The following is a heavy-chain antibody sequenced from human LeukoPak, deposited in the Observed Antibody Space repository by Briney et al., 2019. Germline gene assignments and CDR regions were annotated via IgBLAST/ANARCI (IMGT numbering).Heavy chain of an antibody. CDR1: DGSISSGGYY. D-gene: IGHD6-13*01. V-gene: IGHV4-30-2*01. J-gene: IGHJ4*02. Sequence: PSQTLSLTCTVSDGSISSGGYYWSWIRQTPGKGLEWIGYIYQSGSTYYNPSLKSRVNISVDRSKNQFSLKLTSVTAADTAVYYCARGHSTSWYFDYWGQGTLVTVSS. CDR3: ARGHSTSWYFDY. CDR2: IYQSGST.